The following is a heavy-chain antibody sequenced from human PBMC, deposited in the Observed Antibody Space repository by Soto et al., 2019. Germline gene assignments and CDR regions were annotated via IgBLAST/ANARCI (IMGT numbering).Heavy chain of an antibody. CDR1: GYTFTSYG. J-gene: IGHJ5*02. V-gene: IGHV1-18*01. CDR2: ISAYNGNT. CDR3: ASDFLHYDFWSGYYRPRNWFDP. Sequence: ASVKVSCKASGYTFTSYGISWVRQAPGQGLEWMGWISAYNGNTNYAQKLQGRVTMTTDTSTSTAYMELRSLRSDDTAVYYCASDFLHYDFWSGYYRPRNWFDPWGQGTLVTVSS. D-gene: IGHD3-3*01.